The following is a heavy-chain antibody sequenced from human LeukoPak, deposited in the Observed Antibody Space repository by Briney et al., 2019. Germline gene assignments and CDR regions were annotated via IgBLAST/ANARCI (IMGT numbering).Heavy chain of an antibody. Sequence: PSETLSLTCTVSGGSISSYYWSWIRQPPGKGLEWIGYIYYSGSTNYNPSLKSRVTISVDTSKNQFSLKLSSVTAADTAVYYCARHSGDSSGYYLYDEEYFQHWGQGTLVTVSS. D-gene: IGHD3-22*01. CDR3: ARHSGDSSGYYLYDEEYFQH. J-gene: IGHJ1*01. CDR2: IYYSGST. CDR1: GGSISSYY. V-gene: IGHV4-59*08.